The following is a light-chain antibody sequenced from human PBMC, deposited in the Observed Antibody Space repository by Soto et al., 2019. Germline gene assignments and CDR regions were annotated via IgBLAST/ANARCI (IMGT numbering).Light chain of an antibody. V-gene: IGLV2-14*01. CDR3: SSYTTTDPYV. CDR2: EVS. CDR1: SSDVGGYNY. Sequence: QSALTQPASVSGSPGQSITISCTGTSSDVGGYNYVSWYQQHPGNAPKLMIYEVSNRPSGVSTRFSGSKSGTTASLTISGLQAEDEADYYCSSYTTTDPYVFGTGTKVTVL. J-gene: IGLJ1*01.